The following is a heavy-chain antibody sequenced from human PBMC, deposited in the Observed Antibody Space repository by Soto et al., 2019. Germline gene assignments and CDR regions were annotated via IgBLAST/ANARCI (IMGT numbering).Heavy chain of an antibody. Sequence: EVQLLESGGGLVQPGGSLRLSCAASGFTFSSHVMNWVRQAPGKGLEWVAAISGGGGTTYYGDSVEGRFTMSRDNSKNTRDLQSISRRAEDTAVYYCARGPRAPPPHDYGMDVWGQGTTVTVSS. CDR1: GFTFSSHV. J-gene: IGHJ6*02. V-gene: IGHV3-23*01. CDR2: ISGGGGTT. CDR3: ARGPRAPPPHDYGMDV.